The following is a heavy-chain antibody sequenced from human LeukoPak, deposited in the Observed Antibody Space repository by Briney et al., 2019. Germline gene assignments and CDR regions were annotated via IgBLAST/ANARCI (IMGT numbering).Heavy chain of an antibody. J-gene: IGHJ4*02. CDR2: ISGSGGST. Sequence: GGSLRLSCAASGFTFSSYAMSWVRQAPGKGLEWVSAISGSGGSTYYADSVKGRFTISRDNSKNTLYLQMNSLRAEDTAVYYCAKSRSGYQLLYGMGYWGQGTLVTVSS. CDR1: GFTFSSYA. D-gene: IGHD2-2*02. V-gene: IGHV3-23*01. CDR3: AKSRSGYQLLYGMGY.